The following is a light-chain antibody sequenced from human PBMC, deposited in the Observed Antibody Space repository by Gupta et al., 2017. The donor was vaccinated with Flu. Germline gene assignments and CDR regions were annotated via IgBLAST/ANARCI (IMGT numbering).Light chain of an antibody. V-gene: IGKV1-9*01. J-gene: IGKJ5*01. CDR3: QQLNSYPIT. CDR2: AAS. CDR1: QGISSY. Sequence: QLTASPSFLSASVGDRVTITCRASQGISSYLAWYQQKPGKAPKRLIYAASTVQSGVPSRVIGSGSGTEFTFTISSLQPEHIATYYCQQLNSYPITFGQGTRLEIK.